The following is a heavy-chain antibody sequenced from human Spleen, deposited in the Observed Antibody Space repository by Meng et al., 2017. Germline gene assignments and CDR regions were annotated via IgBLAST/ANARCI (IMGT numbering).Heavy chain of an antibody. CDR2: ISYDGSNK. D-gene: IGHD3-22*01. CDR3: ARDNTYYYDSSGYSGLDY. Sequence: GESLKISCAASGFTFSSYAMHWVRQAPGKGLEWVAVISYDGSNKYYADSVKGRFTISRDNSKNTLYLQMNSLRAEDTAVYYCARDNTYYYDSSGYSGLDYWGQGTLVTVSS. J-gene: IGHJ4*02. CDR1: GFTFSSYA. V-gene: IGHV3-30*04.